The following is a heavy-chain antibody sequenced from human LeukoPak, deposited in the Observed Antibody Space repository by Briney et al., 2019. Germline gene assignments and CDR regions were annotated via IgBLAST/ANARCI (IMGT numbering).Heavy chain of an antibody. J-gene: IGHJ4*02. Sequence: GGSLRLSCAASGFTVSSNYMSWVRQAPGKGLEWVSVIYSGGSTYYADSVKGRFTISRDNAKNSLYLQMNSLRAEDTAVYYCARDHPLLRFDYWGQGTLVTVSS. V-gene: IGHV3-53*01. CDR1: GFTVSSNY. CDR2: IYSGGST. CDR3: ARDHPLLRFDY.